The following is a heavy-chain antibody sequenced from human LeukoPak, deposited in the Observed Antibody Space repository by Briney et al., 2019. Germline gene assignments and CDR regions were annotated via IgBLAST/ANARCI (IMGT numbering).Heavy chain of an antibody. CDR3: ASGPYPAAGTDHQFDY. J-gene: IGHJ4*02. D-gene: IGHD6-13*01. Sequence: SETLSLTCTVSGASISSYYWSWIRQPPGKGLEWIGYIYYSGSTHYNPSLKSRVTISVDTSKNQFSLKLSSVTAADTAVYYCASGPYPAAGTDHQFDYRGQGTLVTVSS. CDR1: GASISSYY. CDR2: IYYSGST. V-gene: IGHV4-59*01.